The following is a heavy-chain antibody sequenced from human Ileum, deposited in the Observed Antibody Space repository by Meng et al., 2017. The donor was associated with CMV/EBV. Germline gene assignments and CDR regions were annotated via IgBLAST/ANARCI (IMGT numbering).Heavy chain of an antibody. J-gene: IGHJ4*02. D-gene: IGHD2-21*02. CDR1: GFPFSSHW. CDR2: IRSDGTIT. CDR3: ATLPPGY. V-gene: IGHV3-74*01. Sequence: EVQLVESGGGLVQPGGSLRLSCAVSGFPFSSHWLDWVRQVPGKGLVWVARIRSDGTITSYADSVKGRFTISRDNAKNTVYLQMNSLRDEDTAVYYCATLPPGYWGQGTLVTVSS.